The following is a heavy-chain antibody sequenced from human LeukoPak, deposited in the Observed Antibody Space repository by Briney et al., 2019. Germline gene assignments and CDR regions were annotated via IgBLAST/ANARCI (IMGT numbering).Heavy chain of an antibody. CDR3: AKDNLGWLAFDY. V-gene: IGHV3-74*01. Sequence: GGSLRLSCAASGFTFSSYWMHWVRQAPGKGLVWVSRINSDGSSTSYADSVKGRFTISRDNSKSTLYLQMNSLRAEDTAVYYCAKDNLGWLAFDYWGQGTLVTVSS. D-gene: IGHD3-3*01. J-gene: IGHJ4*02. CDR2: INSDGSST. CDR1: GFTFSSYW.